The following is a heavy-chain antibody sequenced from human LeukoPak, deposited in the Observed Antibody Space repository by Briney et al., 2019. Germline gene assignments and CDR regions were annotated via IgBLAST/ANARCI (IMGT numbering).Heavy chain of an antibody. J-gene: IGHJ4*02. CDR3: ARQYYYGSGSYSPFDY. D-gene: IGHD3-10*01. Sequence: GGSLRLSCAASGFTFSSYEMNWVRQAPGKGLEWVSYISSSGSTIYYAGSVKGRFTISRDNAKNSLYLQMNSLRAEDTAVYYCARQYYYGSGSYSPFDYWGQGTLVTVSS. CDR2: ISSSGSTI. CDR1: GFTFSSYE. V-gene: IGHV3-48*03.